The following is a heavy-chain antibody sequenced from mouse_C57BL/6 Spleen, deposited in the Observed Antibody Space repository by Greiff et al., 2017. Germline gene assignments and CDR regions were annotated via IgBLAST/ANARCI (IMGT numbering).Heavy chain of an antibody. CDR3: ARSEDYYAMDY. CDR1: GYTFTSYW. J-gene: IGHJ4*01. V-gene: IGHV1-50*01. Sequence: QVQLQQPGAELVKPGASVKLSCKASGYTFTSYWMQWVKQRPGQGLEWIGEIDPSDSYTNYNQKFKGKATLTVDTSSSTAYMQLSSRTSEDSAVYYCARSEDYYAMDYWGQGTSVTVSS. CDR2: IDPSDSYT.